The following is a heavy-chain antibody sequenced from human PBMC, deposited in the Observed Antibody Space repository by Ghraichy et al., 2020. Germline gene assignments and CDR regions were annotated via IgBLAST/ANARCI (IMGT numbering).Heavy chain of an antibody. D-gene: IGHD3-16*01. CDR1: GFTFSSYG. V-gene: IGHV3-30*18. J-gene: IGHJ6*02. CDR2: ISYDGSNK. Sequence: GGSLRLSCAASGFTFSSYGMHWVRQAPGKGLEWVAVISYDGSNKYYADSVKGRFTISRDNSKNTLYLQMNSLRAEDTAVYYCAKVAQASIYTGMDVWGQGTTVTVSS. CDR3: AKVAQASIYTGMDV.